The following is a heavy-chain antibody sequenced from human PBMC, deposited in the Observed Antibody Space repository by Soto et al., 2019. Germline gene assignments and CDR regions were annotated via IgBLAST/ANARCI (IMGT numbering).Heavy chain of an antibody. V-gene: IGHV3-21*01. D-gene: IGHD3-22*01. J-gene: IGHJ3*02. CDR3: AHYYVRSGSAFDI. CDR2: ISSSSSYI. CDR1: GFTFSSYS. Sequence: PGRSLRLSCVASGFTFSSYSMNWVRQAPGKGLEWVSSISSSSSYIYCADSVKGRFTISRDNAKNSLYLQMNSLRAEDTAVYYCAHYYVRSGSAFDIWGQGTMVTVSS.